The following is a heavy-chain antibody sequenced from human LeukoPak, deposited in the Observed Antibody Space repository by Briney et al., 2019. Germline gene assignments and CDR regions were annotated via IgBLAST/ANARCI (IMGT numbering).Heavy chain of an antibody. V-gene: IGHV1-8*01. Sequence: ALVKVSCKASGFTFTSYDINWVRQATGQGLEWMGWMNPNSGNTGYAQKFQGRVTITADESTSTAYMELSSLRSEDTAVYYCARGGLEMENNYWGQGTLVTVSS. CDR2: MNPNSGNT. CDR1: GFTFTSYD. D-gene: IGHD5-24*01. J-gene: IGHJ4*02. CDR3: ARGGLEMENNY.